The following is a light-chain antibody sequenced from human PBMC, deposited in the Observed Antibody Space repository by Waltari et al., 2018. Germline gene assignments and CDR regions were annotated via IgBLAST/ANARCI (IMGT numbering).Light chain of an antibody. CDR1: QDIKKF. V-gene: IGKV1-9*01. CDR3: QQLYTSPYS. CDR2: SAS. J-gene: IGKJ2*01. Sequence: IQLTQSPFSLPASIGDRVDITCRARQDIKKFLAWYQQKPGKAPKLLISSASTLRNEVPSRFSGSGSGTDFTLTINSLQPEDFTTYYCQQLYTSPYSFGQGTKL.